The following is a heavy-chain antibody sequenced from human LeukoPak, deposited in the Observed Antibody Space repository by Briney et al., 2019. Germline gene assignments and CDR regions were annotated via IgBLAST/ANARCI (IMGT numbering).Heavy chain of an antibody. CDR1: GFTFSNYG. CDR3: AKVSLEKQLWLPFDY. D-gene: IGHD5-18*01. Sequence: GGSLRLSCAGSGFTFSNYGIHWVRQAPGKGLEWATSISYGGSLKYYADSVRGRFTISRDNSKNTLYLQMNSLRTEDTAVYYCAKVSLEKQLWLPFDYWGQGTLVTVSS. V-gene: IGHV3-30*18. CDR2: ISYGGSLK. J-gene: IGHJ4*02.